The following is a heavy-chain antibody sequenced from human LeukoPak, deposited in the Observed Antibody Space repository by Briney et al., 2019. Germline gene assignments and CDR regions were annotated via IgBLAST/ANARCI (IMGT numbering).Heavy chain of an antibody. V-gene: IGHV3-23*01. CDR1: GFTFSSYA. J-gene: IGHJ6*02. CDR2: ISGSGGST. CDR3: AKDRGQVPPLYYYYGMDA. Sequence: PGGSLRLSCAASGFTFSSYAMSWVRQAPGKGLEWVSAISGSGGSTYYADSVKGRFTISRDNSKNTLYLQMNSLRAEDTAVYYCAKDRGQVPPLYYYYGMDAWGQGTTVTVSS.